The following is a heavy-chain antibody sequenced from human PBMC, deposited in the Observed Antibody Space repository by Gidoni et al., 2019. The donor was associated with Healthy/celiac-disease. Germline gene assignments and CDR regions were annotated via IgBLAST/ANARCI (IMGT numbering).Heavy chain of an antibody. J-gene: IGHJ4*02. D-gene: IGHD5-18*01. V-gene: IGHV4-61*02. CDR2: IYTSGST. CDR3: ARGQYSYGFGEYYFDY. CDR1: GGSISSGSYY. Sequence: QVQLQESGPGLVKPSQTLSLTCTVSGGSISSGSYYWSWIRQPAGKGLEWIGRIYTSGSTNYNPSLKSRVTISVDTSKNQFSLKLSSVTAADTAVYYCARGQYSYGFGEYYFDYWGQGTLVTVSS.